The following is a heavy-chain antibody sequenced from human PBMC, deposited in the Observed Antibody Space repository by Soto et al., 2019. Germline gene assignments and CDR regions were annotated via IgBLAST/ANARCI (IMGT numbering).Heavy chain of an antibody. J-gene: IGHJ4*02. CDR3: ARGARDFDY. V-gene: IGHV3-33*01. D-gene: IGHD3-16*01. CDR1: GFTFNTYV. CDR2: MWYDESKK. Sequence: GSLRLSCAASGFTFNTYVMHWVRQAPGKGLEWVALMWYDESKKYYGDSVRGRFTISRDNSWDTLYLQMNSLRSEDTAVYYCARGARDFDYWGQGTLVTVSS.